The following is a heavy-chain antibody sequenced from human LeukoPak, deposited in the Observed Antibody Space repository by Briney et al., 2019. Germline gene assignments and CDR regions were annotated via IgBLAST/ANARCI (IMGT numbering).Heavy chain of an antibody. CDR1: GFTVSSNY. CDR3: ARDPYYDYVWGSYRWYYFDY. CDR2: IYSGGST. V-gene: IGHV3-53*01. J-gene: IGHJ4*02. Sequence: GGSLRLSCAASGFTVSSNYMSWVRRAPGKGLEWVSVIYSGGSTYYADSVKGRFTISRDNSKNTLYLQMNSLRAEDTAVYYCARDPYYDYVWGSYRWYYFDYWGQGTLVTVSS. D-gene: IGHD3-16*02.